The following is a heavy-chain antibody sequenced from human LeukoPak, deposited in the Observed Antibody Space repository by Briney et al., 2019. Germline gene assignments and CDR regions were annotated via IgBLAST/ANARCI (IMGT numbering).Heavy chain of an antibody. CDR3: AKSNGYGLVDI. V-gene: IGHV4-39*07. Sequence: PSETLSLTCTVSGGSISTSNYYWGWIRQPPGKGLEWIGNIFYSGSTYYSPSLKSRVTIDTSRNQFSLKLTSVTAADTAVYYCAKSNGYGLVDIWGQGIMVTVSS. CDR1: GGSISTSNYY. J-gene: IGHJ3*02. CDR2: IFYSGST. D-gene: IGHD3-10*01.